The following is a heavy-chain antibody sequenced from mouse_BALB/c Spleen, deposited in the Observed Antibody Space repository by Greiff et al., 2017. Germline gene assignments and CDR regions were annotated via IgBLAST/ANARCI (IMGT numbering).Heavy chain of an antibody. CDR2: ISDGGSYT. J-gene: IGHJ4*01. CDR1: GFTFSDYY. D-gene: IGHD2-4*01. Sequence: DVMLVESGGGLVKPGGSLKLSCAASGFTFSDYYMYWVRQTPEKRLEWVATISDGGSYTYYPDSVKGRFTISRDNAKNNLYLQMSSLKSEDTAMYYCARDIYYDYDVEAMDYWGQGTSVTVSS. CDR3: ARDIYYDYDVEAMDY. V-gene: IGHV5-4*02.